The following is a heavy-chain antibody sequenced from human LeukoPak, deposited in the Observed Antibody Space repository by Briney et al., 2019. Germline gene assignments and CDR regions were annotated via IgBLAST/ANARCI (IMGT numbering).Heavy chain of an antibody. J-gene: IGHJ4*02. D-gene: IGHD2-8*02. Sequence: ASVKVSCKASGYTFTNYGISWVRQAPGQGLEWMGWISAYNGNTNYAQRLQGRVTMTTDTSTSTAYMELRGLRSDDAAVYYCARDPGGGLDFDYWGQGTLVTVSS. CDR2: ISAYNGNT. CDR3: ARDPGGGLDFDY. V-gene: IGHV1-18*04. CDR1: GYTFTNYG.